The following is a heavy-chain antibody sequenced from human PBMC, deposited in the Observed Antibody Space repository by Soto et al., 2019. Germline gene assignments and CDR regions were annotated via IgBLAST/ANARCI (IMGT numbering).Heavy chain of an antibody. Sequence: ASVKVSCKASGYTFTGYYMHWVRQAPGQGLEWMGWINPNSGGTNYAQKFQGWVTMTRDTSTSTAYMELSRLKSDDTAVYYCAVSWHESTFDYWGQGTLVTVSS. D-gene: IGHD6-13*01. CDR2: INPNSGGT. CDR3: AVSWHESTFDY. J-gene: IGHJ4*02. V-gene: IGHV1-2*04. CDR1: GYTFTGYY.